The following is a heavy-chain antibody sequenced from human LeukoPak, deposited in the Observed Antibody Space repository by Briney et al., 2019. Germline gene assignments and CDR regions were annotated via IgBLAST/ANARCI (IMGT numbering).Heavy chain of an antibody. CDR3: ASLYLGVGATLGAFDI. V-gene: IGHV3-66*01. CDR1: GFTVSNNY. Sequence: GGSLTLSCAASGFTVSNNYMRWVRQAPGKGLEWVSLIYSGGSTYYADSVKGRFIISRDNSKNTLYLQMNSLRAEDTAVYYCASLYLGVGATLGAFDIWGQGTMVTVSS. D-gene: IGHD1-26*01. CDR2: IYSGGST. J-gene: IGHJ3*02.